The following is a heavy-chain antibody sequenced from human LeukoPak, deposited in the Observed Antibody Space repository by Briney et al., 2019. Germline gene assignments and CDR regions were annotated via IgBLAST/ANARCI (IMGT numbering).Heavy chain of an antibody. CDR3: ASPVRDYYDSSGYSNDAFDI. V-gene: IGHV1-69*06. CDR1: GYTFTGYY. J-gene: IGHJ3*02. CDR2: IIPIFGTA. Sequence: SVKVSCKASGYTFTGYYMHWVRQAPGQGLEWMGGIIPIFGTANYAQKFQGRVTITADKSTSTAYMELSSLRSEDTAVYYCASPVRDYYDSSGYSNDAFDIWGQGTMVTVSS. D-gene: IGHD3-22*01.